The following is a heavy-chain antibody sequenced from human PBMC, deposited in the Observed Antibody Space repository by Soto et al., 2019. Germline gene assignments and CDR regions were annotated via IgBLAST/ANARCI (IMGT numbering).Heavy chain of an antibody. Sequence: QVQLVESGGGVVQRGGSLRLSCAASGFTFSSYSMNWVRQSPGKGLEWEAVISYDGNRIYYADSVKGRFTISRDNAKNTMFLQMSGLRPEDTAVYYCARGLVVTAKGWFDLWGQGTQVTVSS. V-gene: IGHV3-30-3*02. J-gene: IGHJ5*02. CDR3: ARGLVVTAKGWFDL. D-gene: IGHD2-21*02. CDR2: ISYDGNRI. CDR1: GFTFSSYS.